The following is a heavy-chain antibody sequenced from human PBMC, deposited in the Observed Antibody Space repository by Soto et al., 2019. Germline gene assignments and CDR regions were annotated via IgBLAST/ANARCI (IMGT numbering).Heavy chain of an antibody. D-gene: IGHD3-16*02. CDR3: ARCRFGAGRYTHCYYGLDV. CDR2: ISFDGSTE. J-gene: IGHJ6*02. Sequence: QVQLVESGGGVVQPGRSLRLSCAASGFTFISYAMHWVRQAPGKGLEWVAVISFDGSTEYYADSVKGRFTISRDNSNNTVYFQMHSLRPENTAVYYLARCRFGAGRYTHCYYGLDVGGHGTTGTVS. V-gene: IGHV3-30-3*01. CDR1: GFTFISYA.